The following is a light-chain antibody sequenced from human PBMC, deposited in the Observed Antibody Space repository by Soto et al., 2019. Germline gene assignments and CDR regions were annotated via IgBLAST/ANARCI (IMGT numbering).Light chain of an antibody. Sequence: DIVMTPSPDSLAVSLGERATLDCKSSQTVLNSSNNKTYLAWYRQRPGQPPTLLINWASTRQSGVPARFRGSGSGTEFTLTITDLQAEDLAVYYCQQFHTIPWTFGQGTKVDVK. V-gene: IGKV4-1*01. CDR2: WAS. J-gene: IGKJ1*01. CDR3: QQFHTIPWT. CDR1: QTVLNSSNNKTY.